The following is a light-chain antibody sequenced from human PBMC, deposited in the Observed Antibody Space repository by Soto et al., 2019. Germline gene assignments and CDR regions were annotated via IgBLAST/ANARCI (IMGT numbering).Light chain of an antibody. CDR3: QQYNKWPLT. J-gene: IGKJ1*01. Sequence: EIMMTQSPGTLSASPGERATLSCRASQSVSSNLAWYQQKPGQAPRLLIYAVSTMPTGIPASFSGSGSGTEFTLTISSLQSEDFAVYYCQQYNKWPLTFGQGTKVEIK. CDR2: AVS. V-gene: IGKV3-15*01. CDR1: QSVSSN.